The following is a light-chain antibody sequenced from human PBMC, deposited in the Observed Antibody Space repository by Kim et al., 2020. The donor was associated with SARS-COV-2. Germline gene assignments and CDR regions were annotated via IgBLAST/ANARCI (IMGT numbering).Light chain of an antibody. CDR2: KAS. J-gene: IGKJ4*01. V-gene: IGKV1-5*03. Sequence: DIQMTQSPSTLSASVGDRGTITCRASQSISSWLAWYQQKPGKAPKILIYKASSLESGVPSRFSGSGSGTEFTLTISSLQPDDFATYYCKQYNSSPLTFGGGTKVDIK. CDR3: KQYNSSPLT. CDR1: QSISSW.